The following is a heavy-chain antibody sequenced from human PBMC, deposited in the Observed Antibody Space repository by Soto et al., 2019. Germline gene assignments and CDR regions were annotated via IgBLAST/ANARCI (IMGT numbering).Heavy chain of an antibody. Sequence: SETLSLTCTVSGGSIRSITYYWTWIRHHPGKGLEWVGFIYFSGSTFYNPPLKSRVTISLDPSRNQFSLKLTSVTAADSAVYYCAREIRDQSGDSHHWYFDLWGRGTQVNVSS. CDR3: AREIRDQSGDSHHWYFDL. CDR1: GGSIRSITYY. CDR2: IYFSGST. J-gene: IGHJ2*01. V-gene: IGHV4-31*03. D-gene: IGHD2-2*01.